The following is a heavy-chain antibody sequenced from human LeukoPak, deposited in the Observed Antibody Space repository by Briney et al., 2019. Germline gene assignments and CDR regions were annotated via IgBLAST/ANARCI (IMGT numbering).Heavy chain of an antibody. Sequence: PGGSLRLSCAASGFTFNSYSMNWVRQAPGKGLEWVSSISGSNSYIYYADSMKGRFTISRDNAKNSLYLQMNSLRAEDTAVYYCARIVGATGSFDYWGQGTLVTVSS. CDR2: ISGSNSYI. V-gene: IGHV3-21*04. CDR1: GFTFNSYS. J-gene: IGHJ4*02. CDR3: ARIVGATGSFDY. D-gene: IGHD1-26*01.